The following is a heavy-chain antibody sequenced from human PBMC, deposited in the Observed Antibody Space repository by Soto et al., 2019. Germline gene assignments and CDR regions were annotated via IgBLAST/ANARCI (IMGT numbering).Heavy chain of an antibody. CDR3: ARKVATSPNFDY. J-gene: IGHJ4*02. V-gene: IGHV1-2*02. Sequence: ASVKVSCKASGYTFTGYYMHWVRQAPGQGLEWIGWINPNSGGTNYAKKFQGRVTMTRDTSISTAYMELSRLRSDDTAVYYCARKVATSPNFDYWGQGNMVTVYS. D-gene: IGHD5-12*01. CDR2: INPNSGGT. CDR1: GYTFTGYY.